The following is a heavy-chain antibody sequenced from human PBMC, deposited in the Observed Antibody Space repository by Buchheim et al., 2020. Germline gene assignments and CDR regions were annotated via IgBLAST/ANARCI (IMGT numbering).Heavy chain of an antibody. J-gene: IGHJ6*02. D-gene: IGHD6-19*01. CDR2: ISYDGSNK. CDR1: GFTFSSYG. Sequence: QVQLVESGGGVVQPGRSLRLSCAASGFTFSSYGMHWVRQAPGKGLEWVAVISYDGSNKYYADSVKGRFTISRDNSKNTLYLHMNSLRAADTAVYYCAKARHGYSSGGNPLDIWGQRTT. V-gene: IGHV3-30*18. CDR3: AKARHGYSSGGNPLDI.